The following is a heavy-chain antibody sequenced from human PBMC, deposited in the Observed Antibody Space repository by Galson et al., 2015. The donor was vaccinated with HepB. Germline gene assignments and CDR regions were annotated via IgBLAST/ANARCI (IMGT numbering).Heavy chain of an antibody. V-gene: IGHV4-59*08. CDR2: IYYSGST. Sequence: LSLTCTVSGGSISSYYWSWIRQPPGKGLEWIGYIYYSGSTNYNPSLKSRVTISVDTSKNQFSLKLSSVTAADTAVYYCARQRYQLLWMFDYWGQGTLVTVSS. D-gene: IGHD2-2*01. CDR3: ARQRYQLLWMFDY. J-gene: IGHJ4*02. CDR1: GGSISSYY.